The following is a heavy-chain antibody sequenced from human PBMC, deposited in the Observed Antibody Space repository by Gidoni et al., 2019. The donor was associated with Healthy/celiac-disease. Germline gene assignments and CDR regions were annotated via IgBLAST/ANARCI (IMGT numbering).Heavy chain of an antibody. CDR1: GFTFSSYA. V-gene: IGHV3-23*01. D-gene: IGHD4-17*01. J-gene: IGHJ4*02. CDR2: IRGSGGST. Sequence: EVQLLESVGGLVQPGGSLRLSCAASGFTFSSYAMSWFRQAPGKGLEWVSAIRGSGGSTYYAETVKGRFTISRDNSKNTLYLQRNSLRAEETAVYYGAKGRYGGNLQSFDYWGQGTLVTVSS. CDR3: AKGRYGGNLQSFDY.